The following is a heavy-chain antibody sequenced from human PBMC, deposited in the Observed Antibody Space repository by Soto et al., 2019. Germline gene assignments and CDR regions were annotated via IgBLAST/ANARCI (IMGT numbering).Heavy chain of an antibody. Sequence: QVQLVQSGAEMKKPGASVKVSCTASGYTFTGYYIHWVRQAPGQGLEWMGWISPNSGGTKVAQKFQGRVTMTRDTSISTVYMEYIRLRSDDTAIYYCARDQTGYSSGWSSVAMDVWGQGTTVTVS. CDR1: GYTFTGYY. J-gene: IGHJ6*02. CDR2: ISPNSGGT. CDR3: ARDQTGYSSGWSSVAMDV. V-gene: IGHV1-2*02. D-gene: IGHD6-19*01.